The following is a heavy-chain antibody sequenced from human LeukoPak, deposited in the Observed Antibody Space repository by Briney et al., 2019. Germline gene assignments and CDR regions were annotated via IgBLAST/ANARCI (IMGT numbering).Heavy chain of an antibody. CDR1: GFTFSSYS. CDR2: ISSSSSYI. J-gene: IGHJ6*03. D-gene: IGHD6-13*01. Sequence: GGSLRLSCAASGFTFSSYSMNWVRQAPGKGLEWVSSISSSSSYIYYADSVKGRFTISRDNAKNSLYLQMNSLRAEDTAVYYCIQGIAAASSYYYYYMDVWGKGTTVTVPS. V-gene: IGHV3-21*01. CDR3: IQGIAAASSYYYYYMDV.